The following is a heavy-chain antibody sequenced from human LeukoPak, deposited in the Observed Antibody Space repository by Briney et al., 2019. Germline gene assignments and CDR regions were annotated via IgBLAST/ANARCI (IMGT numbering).Heavy chain of an antibody. V-gene: IGHV1-2*02. Sequence: ASVKVSCKASGYTFTGYYMHWVRQAPGQGLEWMGWINPNSGGTNYAPKFQGRVTMTRDTSISTAYMELSRLRSDDTAVYYCARVVLSTVAGPTRAYNWFDPWGQGTLVTVSS. CDR1: GYTFTGYY. CDR3: ARVVLSTVAGPTRAYNWFDP. D-gene: IGHD6-19*01. CDR2: INPNSGGT. J-gene: IGHJ5*02.